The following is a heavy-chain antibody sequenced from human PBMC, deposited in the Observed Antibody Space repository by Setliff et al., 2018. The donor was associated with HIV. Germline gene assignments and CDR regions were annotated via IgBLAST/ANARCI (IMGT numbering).Heavy chain of an antibody. CDR2: INHGGST. V-gene: IGHV4-34*01. D-gene: IGHD2-21*02. J-gene: IGHJ4*02. CDR3: AWGMTAIPEY. CDR1: GGSFSGY. Sequence: SETLSLTCAVYGGSFSGYWSWIRQPPGKGLEWIGKINHGGSTNYNPSLKSRVTISIDTSNKQFSLQLSSVTAADTAVYYCAWGMTAIPEYWGQGTQVTVSS.